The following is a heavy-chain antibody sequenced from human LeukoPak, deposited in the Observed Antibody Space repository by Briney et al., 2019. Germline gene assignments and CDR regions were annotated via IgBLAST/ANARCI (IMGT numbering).Heavy chain of an antibody. J-gene: IGHJ3*02. D-gene: IGHD6-13*01. CDR1: GFTVSSNY. V-gene: IGHV3-53*01. CDR2: IYSGGST. Sequence: GGSLRLSCAASGFTVSSNYMSWVRQAPGKGLEWVSVIYSGGSTYYADSVKGRFTISRDNAKNSLYLQMNSLRAGDTAVYYCARESSSSPDDAFDIWGQGTMVTVSS. CDR3: ARESSSSPDDAFDI.